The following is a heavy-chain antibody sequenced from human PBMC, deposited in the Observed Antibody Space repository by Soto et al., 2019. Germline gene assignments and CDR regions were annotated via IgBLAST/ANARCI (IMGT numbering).Heavy chain of an antibody. CDR1: GFTFNNYG. D-gene: IGHD6-13*01. CDR2: ISNDGSDK. Sequence: QVQLVESGGGVVQPGRSLRLSCAASGFTFNNYGMHWVRQAPGKGLEWVATISNDGSDKYYADSVKGRLTISRDNSKNTVYLQRNRLRAEDTALYYCAKDQGIAASHGVDWGQGTMVTVSS. V-gene: IGHV3-30*18. J-gene: IGHJ3*01. CDR3: AKDQGIAASHGVD.